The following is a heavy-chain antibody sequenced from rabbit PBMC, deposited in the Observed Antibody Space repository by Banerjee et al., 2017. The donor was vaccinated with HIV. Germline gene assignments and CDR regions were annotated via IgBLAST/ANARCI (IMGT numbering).Heavy chain of an antibody. CDR3: ARTYGSDPGYGYFSL. Sequence: QSLEESGGDLVKPGASLTLTCTASGFSFSSGYDMCWVRQAPGKGLEWIACIYGGSSGRAYYASWVNGRFTISKTSSTTVTLQMTSLTVADTATHFCARTYGSDPGYGYFSLWGPGTLVTVS. V-gene: IGHV1S40*01. J-gene: IGHJ4*01. D-gene: IGHD7-1*01. CDR2: IYGGSSGRA. CDR1: GFSFSSGYD.